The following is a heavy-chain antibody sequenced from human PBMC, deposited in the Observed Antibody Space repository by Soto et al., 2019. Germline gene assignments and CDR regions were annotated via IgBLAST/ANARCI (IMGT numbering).Heavy chain of an antibody. CDR1: GFTFSNYW. CDR3: AIAMFPHIAATGDNSFDP. J-gene: IGHJ5*02. Sequence: EVQLVESGGGLVQPGGSLRLSCAASGFTFSNYWMHWVRQVPGKGLLWVSRINSDGISTNYADSVKGRFTISRDNAKNTLYLQINSLLAQHTPAYYSAIAMFPHIAATGDNSFDPWGQGTLVTVSS. CDR2: INSDGIST. V-gene: IGHV3-74*01. D-gene: IGHD2-15*01.